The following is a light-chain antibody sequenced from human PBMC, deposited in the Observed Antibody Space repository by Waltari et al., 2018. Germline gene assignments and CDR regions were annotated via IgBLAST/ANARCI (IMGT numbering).Light chain of an antibody. J-gene: IGLJ3*02. CDR1: SSDVGSYNL. Sequence: QSALTQPASVSGSPGQSITISCTGTSSDVGSYNLVSWYQQHPGKAPKLMIYEVNKRPSGVSNRFSGSKSGNTASLTISGLQAEDEADYYCCSYAGFSSLVFGGGTKLTVL. CDR3: CSYAGFSSLV. V-gene: IGLV2-23*02. CDR2: EVN.